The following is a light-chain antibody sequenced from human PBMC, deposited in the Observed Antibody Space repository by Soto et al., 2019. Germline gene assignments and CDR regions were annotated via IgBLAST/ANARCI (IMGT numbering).Light chain of an antibody. Sequence: EIVFTQSPATLSLTPGERATLSCRASQTVRNNYFAWYQQKPGQAPRLLIYDASSRATGIPDRFSGSGSGTDFTLTISRLEPEDFAVYYCQQRSSYPLTFGGGSMMDVK. V-gene: IGKV3D-20*02. CDR2: DAS. J-gene: IGKJ4*01. CDR3: QQRSSYPLT. CDR1: QTVRNNY.